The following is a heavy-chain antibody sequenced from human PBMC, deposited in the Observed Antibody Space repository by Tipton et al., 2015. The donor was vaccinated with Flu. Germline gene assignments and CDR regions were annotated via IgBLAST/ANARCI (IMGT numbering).Heavy chain of an antibody. D-gene: IGHD1-26*01. V-gene: IGHV4-59*08. CDR3: ARHLQILPYRAQGYFDF. J-gene: IGHJ4*02. Sequence: TLSLTCTVSGGSISRYYWSWIRQAPGKGLEWIAYINYSGSTNNNPSLKSRVTISVDTSKNQFSLKLTSVTAADTAVYYCARHLQILPYRAQGYFDFWGQGTLVTVSS. CDR1: GGSISRYY. CDR2: INYSGST.